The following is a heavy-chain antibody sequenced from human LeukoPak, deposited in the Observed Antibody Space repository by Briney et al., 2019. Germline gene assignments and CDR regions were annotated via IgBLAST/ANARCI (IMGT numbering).Heavy chain of an antibody. CDR1: NGSIGSFY. V-gene: IGHV4-59*08. D-gene: IGHD3-22*01. CDR3: ARRRIYYHFDY. CDR2: IFHSGST. J-gene: IGHJ4*02. Sequence: SETLSLTCTVSNGSIGSFYWTWIRQPPGKGLEWIGYIFHSGSTKYNPSLKSRVTISVDTSKNQFSLKLTYITAADTAVYYCARRRIYYHFDYWGQGARVTVSS.